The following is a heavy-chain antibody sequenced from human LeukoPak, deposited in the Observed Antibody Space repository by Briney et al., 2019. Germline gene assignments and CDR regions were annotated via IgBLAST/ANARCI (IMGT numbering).Heavy chain of an antibody. CDR2: SYYSGST. CDR1: GGSIRSHY. CDR3: ARVPYTTGWPFYFDY. D-gene: IGHD6-19*01. Sequence: SETLSPTCTVSGGSIRSHYWSWIRQPPGKGLEWIGYSYYSGSTNYNPSLKSRVTISVDTSKSQFSLKLTSVTAADTAVYYCARVPYTTGWPFYFDYWGQGILVTVSS. V-gene: IGHV4-59*11. J-gene: IGHJ4*02.